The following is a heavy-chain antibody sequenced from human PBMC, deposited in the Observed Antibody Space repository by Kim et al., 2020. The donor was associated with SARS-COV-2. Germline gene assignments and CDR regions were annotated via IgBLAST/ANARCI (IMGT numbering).Heavy chain of an antibody. CDR3: ARGRGGISMLVVDITAAGYYFDY. J-gene: IGHJ4*02. CDR2: INHRGSN. CDR1: GGSFSDYS. V-gene: IGHV4-34*01. D-gene: IGHD3-22*01. Sequence: SETLSLTCAVYGGSFSDYSWSWIRQPPGKGLEWIGEINHRGSNNYNPSLKSRVTISVDTSKNQFSLKLSSVTAADTAVYYCARGRGGISMLVVDITAAGYYFDYWGRGTLVTVSS.